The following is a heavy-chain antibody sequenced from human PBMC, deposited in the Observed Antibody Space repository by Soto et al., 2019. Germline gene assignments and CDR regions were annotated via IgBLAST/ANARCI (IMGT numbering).Heavy chain of an antibody. Sequence: ASVKVSCKASGYTFTGYYMHWVRQAPGQGLEWMGWINPNSGGTNYAQKFQGWVTMNRDTSISTAYMELSRLRSDDTAVYYCARDLSSSWYTFDYWGQGTLVTVSS. V-gene: IGHV1-2*04. J-gene: IGHJ4*02. CDR1: GYTFTGYY. CDR2: INPNSGGT. CDR3: ARDLSSSWYTFDY. D-gene: IGHD6-13*01.